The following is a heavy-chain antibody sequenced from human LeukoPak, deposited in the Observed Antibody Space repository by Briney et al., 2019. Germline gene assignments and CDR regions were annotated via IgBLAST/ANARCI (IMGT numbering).Heavy chain of an antibody. CDR1: GFTFSSYG. CDR3: ARGRIAVAGIQRD. CDR2: ISYDGSNK. D-gene: IGHD6-19*01. V-gene: IGHV3-30*03. Sequence: GRSLRLSCAASGFTFSSYGMHWVRQAPGKGLEWVAVISYDGSNKYYADSVKGRFTISRDNSKNTLYLQMNSLRAEDTAVYYCARGRIAVAGIQRDWGQGTLVTVSS. J-gene: IGHJ4*02.